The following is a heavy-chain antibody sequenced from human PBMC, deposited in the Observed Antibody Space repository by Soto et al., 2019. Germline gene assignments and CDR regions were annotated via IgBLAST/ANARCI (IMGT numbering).Heavy chain of an antibody. CDR1: GGSISSGDYY. Sequence: KPSETLSLTCTVSGGSISSGDYYWSWIRQPPGKGLEWIGYIYYSGSTYYNPSLKSRVTISVDTSKNQFSLKLSSVAAADTAVYYCASRMITFGGVIGPLDAFDIWGQGTMVTVSS. V-gene: IGHV4-30-4*01. D-gene: IGHD3-16*02. CDR2: IYYSGST. J-gene: IGHJ3*02. CDR3: ASRMITFGGVIGPLDAFDI.